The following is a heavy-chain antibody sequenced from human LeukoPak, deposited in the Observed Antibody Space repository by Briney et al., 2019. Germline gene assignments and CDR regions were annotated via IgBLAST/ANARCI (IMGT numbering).Heavy chain of an antibody. J-gene: IGHJ4*02. CDR3: AAAGVYCSSTSCYLAY. D-gene: IGHD2-2*01. Sequence: PGRSLRLSCAASGFTFSSYGMHWVRQAPGKGLEWVAVIWYDGSNKYYADSVKGRFTISRDNSKNTLYLQMNSLRAEDTAVYYRAAAGVYCSSTSCYLAYWGQGTLVTVSS. V-gene: IGHV3-33*01. CDR1: GFTFSSYG. CDR2: IWYDGSNK.